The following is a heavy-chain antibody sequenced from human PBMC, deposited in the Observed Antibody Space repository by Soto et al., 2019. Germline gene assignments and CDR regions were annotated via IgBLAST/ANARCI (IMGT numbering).Heavy chain of an antibody. J-gene: IGHJ4*02. CDR2: INSDGSST. CDR3: ASSPIAVAGTVY. V-gene: IGHV3-74*01. Sequence: GGSLRLSCAASEFTFSSYWMHWVRQAPGKGLVWVSRINSDGSSTSYADSVKGRFTISRDNAKNTLYLQMNSLRAEDTAVYYCASSPIAVAGTVYWGQGTLVTVSS. D-gene: IGHD6-19*01. CDR1: EFTFSSYW.